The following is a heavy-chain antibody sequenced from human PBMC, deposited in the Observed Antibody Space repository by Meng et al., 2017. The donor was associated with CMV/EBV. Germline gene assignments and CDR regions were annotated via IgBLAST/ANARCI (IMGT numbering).Heavy chain of an antibody. CDR1: GFTFSSYA. V-gene: IGHV3-23*01. D-gene: IGHD3-10*01. CDR3: AKGGKSYASDP. CDR2: ISGSGGST. J-gene: IGHJ5*02. Sequence: LSLTCAASGFTFSSYAMSWVRQAPGKGLEWVLAISGSGGSTYYADSVKGRFTISRDNSKNTLYLQMNSLRAEDTAVYYCAKGGKSYASDPWGQGTLVTVSS.